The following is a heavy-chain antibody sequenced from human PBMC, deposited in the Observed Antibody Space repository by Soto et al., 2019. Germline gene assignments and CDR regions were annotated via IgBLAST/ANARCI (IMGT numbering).Heavy chain of an antibody. Sequence: SETLSLTCTVSGGSVSSGSYYWSWIRQPPGKGLEWIGYIYYSGSTYYNPSLKSRVTISVDTSKNQFSLKLSSVTAADTAVYYCARGAGTMVRGVDYYYGMDVWGQGTTVTVSS. CDR2: IYYSGST. J-gene: IGHJ6*02. V-gene: IGHV4-61*01. CDR1: GGSVSSGSYY. D-gene: IGHD3-10*01. CDR3: ARGAGTMVRGVDYYYGMDV.